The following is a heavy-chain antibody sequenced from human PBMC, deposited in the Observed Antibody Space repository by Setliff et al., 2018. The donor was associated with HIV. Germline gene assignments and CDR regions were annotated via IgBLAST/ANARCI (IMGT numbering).Heavy chain of an antibody. D-gene: IGHD5-12*01. J-gene: IGHJ6*03. Sequence: SETLSLTCTVSDSGTYYWSWIRQPAGKGLEWIGSIYYSGSTYYNPSLKSRVTISVDTSKNQFSLKLSSVTAADTAVYYCARQGGYSGYGFYYYYYYMDVWGKGTTVTVSS. V-gene: IGHV4-39*01. CDR1: DSGTYY. CDR2: IYYSGST. CDR3: ARQGGYSGYGFYYYYYYMDV.